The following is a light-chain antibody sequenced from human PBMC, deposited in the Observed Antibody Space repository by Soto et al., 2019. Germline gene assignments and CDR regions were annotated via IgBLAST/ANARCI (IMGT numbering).Light chain of an antibody. CDR3: QQYNNWPQT. Sequence: EIVMTQSPATLSVSPGERATLSCRASQSVSSNLAWYQQKPGQAPSLLIYGASTRATGIPARFSGSGSGTEFTLTISSLQSEDFAVYYCQQYNNWPQTFXQGTKVDIK. V-gene: IGKV3-15*01. J-gene: IGKJ1*01. CDR2: GAS. CDR1: QSVSSN.